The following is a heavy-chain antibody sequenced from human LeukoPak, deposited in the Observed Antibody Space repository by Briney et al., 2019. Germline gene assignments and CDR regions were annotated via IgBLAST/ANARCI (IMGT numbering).Heavy chain of an antibody. CDR1: GFTFSNAW. CDR3: TRWGCTTTGCYPFDY. J-gene: IGHJ4*02. D-gene: IGHD2-2*01. Sequence: GGSLRLSCAASGFTFSNAWMNWVRQAPGKGLEWVGRIKSKTDGGTTDYAAPVKGRFTISRDDSKNTLYLQMNSLKTEDTAVYYCTRWGCTTTGCYPFDYWGQGTLVTASS. V-gene: IGHV3-15*07. CDR2: IKSKTDGGTT.